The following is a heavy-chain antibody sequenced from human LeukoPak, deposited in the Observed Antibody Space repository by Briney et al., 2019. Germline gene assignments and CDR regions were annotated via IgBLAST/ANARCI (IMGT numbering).Heavy chain of an antibody. Sequence: PSETLSLTCTVSGGSISSHYWNWIRQPPGKGLEWIGYLYNSGSTKYNPSLTSRVTISVDTSKNQFSLKLTSVTAADTAVYYCTRHDASGSSPWGQGTLVTVS. D-gene: IGHD3-10*01. J-gene: IGHJ5*02. CDR3: TRHDASGSSP. CDR1: GGSISSHY. V-gene: IGHV4-59*08. CDR2: LYNSGST.